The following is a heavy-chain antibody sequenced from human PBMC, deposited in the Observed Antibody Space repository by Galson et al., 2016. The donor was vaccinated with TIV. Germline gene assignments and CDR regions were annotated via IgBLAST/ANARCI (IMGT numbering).Heavy chain of an antibody. CDR3: ANLVVTETTFYY. CDR2: SIPIIGMT. J-gene: IGHJ4*01. CDR1: GGTFSNYA. D-gene: IGHD2-21*02. V-gene: IGHV1-69*04. Sequence: AVKVSCKASGGTFSNYAIRWVRQAPGQGLEWMGRSIPIIGMTNYAQKFQGRLTITADTSTSTAYMELRSLRYEDTAVYYCANLVVTETTFYYWGQGTLVTVSS.